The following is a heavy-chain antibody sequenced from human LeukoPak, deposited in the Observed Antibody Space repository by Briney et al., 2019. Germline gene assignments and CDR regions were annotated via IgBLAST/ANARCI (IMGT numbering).Heavy chain of an antibody. V-gene: IGHV4-59*01. J-gene: IGHJ4*02. Sequence: SETLSLTCTVSGVSISSYYWSWIRQPPGKGLEWIGYIYYSGSTNYNPSLKSRVTISVDTSKNQFSLKLSSVTAADTAVYYCARGASGYYNGVDYWGQGTLVTVSS. CDR3: ARGASGYYNGVDY. D-gene: IGHD3-22*01. CDR1: GVSISSYY. CDR2: IYYSGST.